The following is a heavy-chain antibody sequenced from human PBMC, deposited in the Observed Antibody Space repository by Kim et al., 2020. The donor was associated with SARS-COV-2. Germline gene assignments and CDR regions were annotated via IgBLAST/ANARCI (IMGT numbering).Heavy chain of an antibody. CDR3: ARACRQWLVRPMFYYFDY. V-gene: IGHV4-34*01. CDR1: GGSFSGYY. J-gene: IGHJ4*02. D-gene: IGHD6-19*01. CDR2: INHSGST. Sequence: SETLSLTCAVYGGSFSGYYWSWIRQPPGKGLEWIGEINHSGSTNYNPSLKSRVTISVDTSKNQFSLKLSTVTAAETAEYYRARACRQWLVRPMFYYFDYWGQGTLVTVSS.